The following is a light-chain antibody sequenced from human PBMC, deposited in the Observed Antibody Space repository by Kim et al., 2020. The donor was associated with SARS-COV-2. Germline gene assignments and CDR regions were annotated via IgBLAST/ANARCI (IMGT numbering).Light chain of an antibody. CDR2: AAS. Sequence: AIQVTQSPSSLSASVGDRVTITCRASQDISNDLGWYQQKPGKAPKLLIYAASSLQSGVPSRFSGSGSGTDFTLTINSLQPEDFATYYCLQDYDYPLTFGGGTKVDIK. CDR3: LQDYDYPLT. CDR1: QDISND. J-gene: IGKJ4*02. V-gene: IGKV1-6*01.